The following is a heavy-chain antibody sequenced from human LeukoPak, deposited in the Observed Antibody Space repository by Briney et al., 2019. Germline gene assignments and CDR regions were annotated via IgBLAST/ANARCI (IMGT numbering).Heavy chain of an antibody. CDR1: GFAFSSYA. Sequence: PGRSLRLSCAASGFAFSSYAMHWVRQAPGKGLQWVAVTSYDESYKYYADSVTGRFTISRDNSRNTLYLQMNSLRTEDTAVYYWARVGGEWALPHFDYWGRGTLVTVSS. CDR2: TSYDESYK. CDR3: ARVGGEWALPHFDY. J-gene: IGHJ4*02. D-gene: IGHD1-26*01. V-gene: IGHV3-30*04.